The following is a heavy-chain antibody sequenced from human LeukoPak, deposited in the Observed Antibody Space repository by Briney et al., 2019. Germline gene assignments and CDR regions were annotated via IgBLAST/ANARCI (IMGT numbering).Heavy chain of an antibody. D-gene: IGHD1-1*01. Sequence: PGGSLRLSCAASGFTISSYWMHWVRLGPGNGPVWVSRINGDGSYTNYADSVKGRFTISRDNAKNTLFLQMNSLRAEDTAMYFCVRDGKNWLWGQGTLVTVSS. CDR2: INGDGSYT. V-gene: IGHV3-74*01. CDR3: VRDGKNWL. J-gene: IGHJ4*02. CDR1: GFTISSYW.